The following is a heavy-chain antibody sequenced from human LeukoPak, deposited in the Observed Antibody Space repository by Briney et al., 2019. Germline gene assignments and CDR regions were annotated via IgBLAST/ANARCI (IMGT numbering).Heavy chain of an antibody. Sequence: PGGSLRLSCAASGLTFNSYEMIWVRQAPGKGLEWISYISSSGDLMYYADSAKGRFTISRDSAQNTLYLQLNSLRADDTAIYYCARDSLHNYGGTGYGYYFDYWGQGTLVTVSS. CDR1: GLTFNSYE. CDR2: ISSSGDLM. D-gene: IGHD3-9*01. V-gene: IGHV3-48*03. J-gene: IGHJ4*02. CDR3: ARDSLHNYGGTGYGYYFDY.